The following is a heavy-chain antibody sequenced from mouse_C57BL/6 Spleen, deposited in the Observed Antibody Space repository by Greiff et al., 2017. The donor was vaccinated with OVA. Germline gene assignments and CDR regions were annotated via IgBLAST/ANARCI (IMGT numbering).Heavy chain of an antibody. CDR3: AKGNYYGSRYYFDN. V-gene: IGHV1-50*01. D-gene: IGHD1-1*01. J-gene: IGHJ2*01. CDR1: GYTFTSYW. CDR2: IDPSDSYT. Sequence: QVQLQQPGAELVKPGASVKLSCKASGYTFTSYWMQWVKPRPGQGLEWIGEIDPSDSYTNYNQKFKGKATLTVDTSSSTAYMQLSSLTAEDSAVYYCAKGNYYGSRYYFDNWGQGTTLTVSS.